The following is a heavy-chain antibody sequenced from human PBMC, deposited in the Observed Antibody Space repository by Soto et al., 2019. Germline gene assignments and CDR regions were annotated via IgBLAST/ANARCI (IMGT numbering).Heavy chain of an antibody. CDR2: IYYSGST. CDR3: ARHSNYYYNALDV. Sequence: QLHLQESGPGLVKPSETLSLTCTVSGGSISSSSYYWAWIRHPPGMGLEWIGTIYYSGSTYYNPSLKSRVTIFVDTSKNQFSLKLSSVTAADTAVYFCARHSNYYYNALDVRGQGTTVTVSS. J-gene: IGHJ6*02. CDR1: GGSISSSSYY. D-gene: IGHD6-13*01. V-gene: IGHV4-39*01.